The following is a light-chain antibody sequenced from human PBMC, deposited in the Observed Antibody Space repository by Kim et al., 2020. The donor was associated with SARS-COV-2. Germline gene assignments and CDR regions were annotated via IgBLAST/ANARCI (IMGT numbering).Light chain of an antibody. V-gene: IGLV3-19*01. J-gene: IGLJ2*01. CDR1: RLRSLY. Sequence: ALGPTVRITCQGDRLRSLYASWYPQKPGQGPVLVIYGKNNRPSGIPDPFSGSSSGNTASLTLTGAQAEDEADYFCNPRDSSGNHLVFGGGTQLTVL. CDR3: NPRDSSGNHLV. CDR2: GKN.